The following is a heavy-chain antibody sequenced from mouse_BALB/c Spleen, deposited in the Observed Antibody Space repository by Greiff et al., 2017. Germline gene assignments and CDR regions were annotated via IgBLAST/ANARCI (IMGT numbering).Heavy chain of an antibody. CDR1: GFSLTSYG. V-gene: IGHV2-4-1*01. CDR2: IWSGGST. J-gene: IGHJ4*01. CDR3: ARKVAYRYDAMDY. Sequence: VKLMESGPGLVQPSQSLSITCTVSGFSLTSYGVHWVRQSPGKGLEWLGVIWSGGSTDYNAAFISRLSISKDNSKSQVFFKMNSLQADDTAIYYCARKVAYRYDAMDYWGQGTSVTVSS. D-gene: IGHD2-14*01.